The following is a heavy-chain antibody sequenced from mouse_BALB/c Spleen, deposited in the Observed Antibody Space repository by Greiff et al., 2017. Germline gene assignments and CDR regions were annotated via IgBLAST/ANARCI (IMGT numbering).Heavy chain of an antibody. V-gene: IGHV1-26*01. Sequence: EVMLVESGPELVKPGASVKMSCKASGYTFTDYYMKWVKQGHGKSLEWIGDINPNNGDTFYNQKFKSKATLTVDKSSSTAYMQLSSLTSEDSAVYYCASLVPHYYAMDYWGQGTSVTVSS. CDR1: GYTFTDYY. J-gene: IGHJ4*01. CDR3: ASLVPHYYAMDY. D-gene: IGHD2-10*02. CDR2: INPNNGDT.